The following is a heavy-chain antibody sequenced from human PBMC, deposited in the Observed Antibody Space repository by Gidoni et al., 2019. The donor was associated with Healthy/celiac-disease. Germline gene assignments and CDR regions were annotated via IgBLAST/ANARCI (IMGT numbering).Heavy chain of an antibody. V-gene: IGHV3-21*01. D-gene: IGHD2-2*01. CDR1: GFTFSSYS. J-gene: IGHJ6*02. CDR2: ISSSSSYI. CDR3: ARDLSRDVGYYYYGMDV. Sequence: EVQLVESGGGLVKPGGSLRLSCAASGFTFSSYSMNWVRQAPGKGLEWVSSISSSSSYIYYADSVKGRFTISRDNAKNSLYLQMNSLRAEDTAVYYCARDLSRDVGYYYYGMDVWGQGTTVTVSS.